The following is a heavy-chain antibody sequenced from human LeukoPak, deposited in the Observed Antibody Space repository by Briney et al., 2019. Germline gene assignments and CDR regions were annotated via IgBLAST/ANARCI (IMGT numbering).Heavy chain of an antibody. CDR3: AREGYCSSTSCYAYYSYGMDV. Sequence: SETLSLTCTVSGGSISSYYWSCLRQPPGEGLEWIGYIYNSGSTNYNPSLKSRVTISVDTSKNQFSLNLSSVTAADTAVYYCAREGYCSSTSCYAYYSYGMDVWGQGTTVTVSS. CDR2: IYNSGST. D-gene: IGHD2-2*01. CDR1: GGSISSYY. V-gene: IGHV4-59*01. J-gene: IGHJ6*02.